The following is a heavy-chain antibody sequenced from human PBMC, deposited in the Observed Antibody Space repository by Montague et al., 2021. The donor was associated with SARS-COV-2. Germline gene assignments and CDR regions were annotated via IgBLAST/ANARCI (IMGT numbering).Heavy chain of an antibody. CDR3: ARDAIAVAPFDY. CDR1: GFTFSSYG. D-gene: IGHD6-19*01. V-gene: IGHV3-33*01. CDR2: IWYDGRNK. J-gene: IGHJ4*02. Sequence: SLRLSCAASGFTFSSYGMHWVRQAPGKGLERVAVIWYDGRNKYYADSVKGRFTISRDNSKNTLYLQMNSLRAEDTAVYYCARDAIAVAPFDYWGQGTLVTVSS.